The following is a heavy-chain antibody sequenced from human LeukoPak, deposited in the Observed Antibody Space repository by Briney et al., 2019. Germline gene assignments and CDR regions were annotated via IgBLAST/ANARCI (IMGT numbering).Heavy chain of an antibody. CDR3: ASRGVGLLAPEGNYGMDV. V-gene: IGHV1-18*01. Sequence: ASVKVSCKASGYTFTSYGISWVRQAPGQGLEWMGWISAYNGNTNYAQKLQGRVTMTTDTSTSTAYMELRSLRSDDTAVYYCASRGVGLLAPEGNYGMDVWGQGTTVTVSS. J-gene: IGHJ6*02. D-gene: IGHD2-15*01. CDR1: GYTFTSYG. CDR2: ISAYNGNT.